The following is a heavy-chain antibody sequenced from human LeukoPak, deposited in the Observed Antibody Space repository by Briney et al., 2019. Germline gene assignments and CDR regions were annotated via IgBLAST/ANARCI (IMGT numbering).Heavy chain of an antibody. CDR2: IYTSGST. J-gene: IGHJ4*02. Sequence: SETLSLTCTVSGGSISSYYWSWIRQPAGKGLEWIGRIYTSGSTNYNPSLKSRVTMSVDTSKNQFSLKLSSVTAADTAVYYCARGQYYYDSSGYPTVVYYFDYWGQGTLVTVSS. V-gene: IGHV4-4*07. CDR3: ARGQYYYDSSGYPTVVYYFDY. CDR1: GGSISSYY. D-gene: IGHD3-22*01.